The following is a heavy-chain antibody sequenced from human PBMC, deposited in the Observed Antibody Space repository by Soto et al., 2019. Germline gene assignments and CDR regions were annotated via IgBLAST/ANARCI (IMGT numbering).Heavy chain of an antibody. CDR1: GGSISSYY. V-gene: IGHV4-59*01. CDR2: SYYSGST. D-gene: IGHD3-9*01. J-gene: IGHJ5*02. Sequence: SETLSLTCTVSGGSISSYYWSWIRQPPGKGLEWIGYSYYSGSTNYNPSLKSRVAISVDTSKNQFSLKLSSVTAADTAVYYCARGDYDILTGYQYNWFDPWGQGTLVTVSS. CDR3: ARGDYDILTGYQYNWFDP.